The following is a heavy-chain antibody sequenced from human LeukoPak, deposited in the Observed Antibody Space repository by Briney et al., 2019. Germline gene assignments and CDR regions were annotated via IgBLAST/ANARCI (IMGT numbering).Heavy chain of an antibody. V-gene: IGHV3-30*02. D-gene: IGHD2-2*02. CDR2: IRYDGSNK. CDR3: ATITPYCSSTSCYTDY. CDR1: GFTFSSYA. J-gene: IGHJ4*02. Sequence: PGGSLRLSCAASGFTFSSYAMHWVRQAPGKGLEWVAFIRYDGSNKYYADSVKGRFTISRDNSKNTLYLQMNSLRAEDTAVYYCATITPYCSSTSCYTDYWGQGTLVTVSS.